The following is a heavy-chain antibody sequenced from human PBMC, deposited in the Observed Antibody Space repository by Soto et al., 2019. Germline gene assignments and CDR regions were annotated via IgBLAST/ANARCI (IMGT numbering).Heavy chain of an antibody. CDR3: AKLGSGYYTGLYFDY. J-gene: IGHJ4*02. CDR1: GFSFGSYA. Sequence: GGSLRLSCAASGFSFGSYALSWVRQAPGKGLEWVSTISGSDGKTFYADSVKGRFSISRDTSQSTLYLQMNSLRADDTAMYYCAKLGSGYYTGLYFDYWGQGTLVTVSS. V-gene: IGHV3-23*01. D-gene: IGHD3-3*01. CDR2: ISGSDGKT.